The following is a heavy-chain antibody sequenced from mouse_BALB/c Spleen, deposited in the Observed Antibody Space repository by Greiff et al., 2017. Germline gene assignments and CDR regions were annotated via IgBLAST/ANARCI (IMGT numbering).Heavy chain of an antibody. CDR3: ARSWYAMDY. CDR1: GFTFSSFG. V-gene: IGHV5-17*02. CDR2: ISSGSSTI. J-gene: IGHJ4*01. Sequence: DVKLVESGGGLVKPGGSLKLSCAASGFTFSSFGMHWVRQAPEKGLEWVAYISSGSSTIYYADTVKGRFTISRDNPKNTLFLQMTSLRSEDTAMYYCARSWYAMDYWGQGTSVTVSS.